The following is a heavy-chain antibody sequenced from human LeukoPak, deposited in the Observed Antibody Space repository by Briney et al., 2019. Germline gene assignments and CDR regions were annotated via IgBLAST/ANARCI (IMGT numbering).Heavy chain of an antibody. CDR2: IYYSGST. V-gene: IGHV4-59*01. D-gene: IGHD2-15*01. CDR1: GGSISSYY. Sequence: PSETLSLTCTVSGGSISSYYWSWIRQPPGKGLEWIGYIYYSGSTNYNPSLKSLVTISVDTSKNQFSLKLSSVTAADTAVYYCARLGAAVLDPWGQGTLVTVSS. J-gene: IGHJ5*02. CDR3: ARLGAAVLDP.